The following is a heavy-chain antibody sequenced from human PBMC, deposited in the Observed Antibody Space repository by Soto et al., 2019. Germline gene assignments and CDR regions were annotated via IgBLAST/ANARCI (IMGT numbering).Heavy chain of an antibody. Sequence: SETLSLTCTVSGGSISSGGYYWSWIRQHPGKGLEWIGYIYYSGSTYYNPSLKSRVTISVDTSKNQFSLKLSSVTAADTAVYYCARAELSGGDCYRHWGQGTLVTVSS. D-gene: IGHD2-21*02. V-gene: IGHV4-31*03. J-gene: IGHJ4*02. CDR2: IYYSGST. CDR1: GGSISSGGYY. CDR3: ARAELSGGDCYRH.